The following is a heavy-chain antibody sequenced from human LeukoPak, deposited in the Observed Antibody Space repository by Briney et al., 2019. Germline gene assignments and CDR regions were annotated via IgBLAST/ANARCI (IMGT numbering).Heavy chain of an antibody. Sequence: ASVKVSCKASGDTFTSNAMHWVRQAPGQRPEWMGWINTGNGNTKYSQKFQGRVTISRDTSANTAYMEVSSLRSEDTAVCYCARGAAEGLDRWGQGTLVTVSS. J-gene: IGHJ5*02. D-gene: IGHD6-13*01. CDR1: GDTFTSNA. CDR2: INTGNGNT. CDR3: ARGAAEGLDR. V-gene: IGHV1-3*04.